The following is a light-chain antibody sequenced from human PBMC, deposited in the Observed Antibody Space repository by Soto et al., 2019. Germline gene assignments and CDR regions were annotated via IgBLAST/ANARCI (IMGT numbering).Light chain of an antibody. CDR3: SSYTSTNTPVV. CDR1: SSDVGGYNY. CDR2: EVT. V-gene: IGLV2-14*01. J-gene: IGLJ2*01. Sequence: QSVLTQPASVYGPPGQTITISCTGTSSDVGGYNYVSWYQKYPGKAPKLLTYEVTYRPSGVSNRFSGSKSGNVASLTISGLQAEDEADYYCSSYTSTNTPVVFGRGTKLTVL.